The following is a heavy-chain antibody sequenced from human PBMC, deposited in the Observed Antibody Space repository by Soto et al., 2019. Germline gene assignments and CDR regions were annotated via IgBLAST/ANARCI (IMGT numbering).Heavy chain of an antibody. V-gene: IGHV3-30*18. CDR2: VSYDGSKQ. D-gene: IGHD3-22*01. Sequence: GGSLRLSCAASGFTFNSYGIHWVRQAPCQGLEWVAGVSYDGSKQYYTDSVRGRFTISRDNSRNTLDLQMNSLRAEDTAVYYCAKDTYYHDSSGYYVFDCWGQGTLVTVSS. J-gene: IGHJ4*02. CDR3: AKDTYYHDSSGYYVFDC. CDR1: GFTFNSYG.